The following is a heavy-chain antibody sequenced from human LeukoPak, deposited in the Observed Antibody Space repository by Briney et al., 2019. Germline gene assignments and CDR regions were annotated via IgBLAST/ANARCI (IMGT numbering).Heavy chain of an antibody. V-gene: IGHV1-2*02. Sequence: ATVKVSCKASGYTFSDFYIHWVRQAPGQGLEYVGWITPKSGDTYSPQRFQGRVTMTRDASISTAYMELSSLRSDDTAVYFCARVRLADERAWAYWGQGTLVTVSS. CDR1: GYTFSDFY. CDR3: ARVRLADERAWAY. D-gene: IGHD3-3*02. J-gene: IGHJ4*02. CDR2: ITPKSGDT.